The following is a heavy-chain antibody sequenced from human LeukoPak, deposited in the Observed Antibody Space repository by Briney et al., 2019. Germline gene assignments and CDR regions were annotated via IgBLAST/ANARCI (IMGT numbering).Heavy chain of an antibody. D-gene: IGHD3-22*01. CDR3: AKDMYYYDSSGYPPYYFDY. Sequence: GGSLRLSCAASGFTFDGYAMHWVRQAPGKGLEWVSGISWNSGSIGYADSVKGRFTISRDNAKNSLHLQMNSLRAEDTALYYCAKDMYYYDSSGYPPYYFDYWGQGTLVTVSS. J-gene: IGHJ4*02. V-gene: IGHV3-9*01. CDR2: ISWNSGSI. CDR1: GFTFDGYA.